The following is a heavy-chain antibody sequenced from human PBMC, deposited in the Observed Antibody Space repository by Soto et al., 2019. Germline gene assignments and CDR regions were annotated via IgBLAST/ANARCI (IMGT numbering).Heavy chain of an antibody. J-gene: IGHJ4*02. CDR3: ARAATTFGVVTKIDC. D-gene: IGHD3-3*01. V-gene: IGHV1-18*04. CDR2: ISAYSGNT. CDR1: GYSFTDYG. Sequence: GASVKVSCKASGYSFTDYGVSWVRQAPGQGLEWMGWISAYSGNTHYAQKFQDRVTMTTDASTTTAYMELRSLTSDDTAVYYCARAATTFGVVTKIDCWGQGALVTVSS.